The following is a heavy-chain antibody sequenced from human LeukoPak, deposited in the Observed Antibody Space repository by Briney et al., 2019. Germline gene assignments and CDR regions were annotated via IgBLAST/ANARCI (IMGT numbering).Heavy chain of an antibody. CDR2: MNPNSANT. J-gene: IGHJ4*02. V-gene: IGHV1-8*01. CDR1: GYTFTSYD. Sequence: ASVKVPCKASGYTFTSYDINWVRQATGQGLEWMGWMNPNSANTGYAQKFQGRVTMTRNTSISTAYMELSSLRSEDTAVYYCARGAPGSYCSGGSCPYFDYWGQGTLVTVSS. D-gene: IGHD2-15*01. CDR3: ARGAPGSYCSGGSCPYFDY.